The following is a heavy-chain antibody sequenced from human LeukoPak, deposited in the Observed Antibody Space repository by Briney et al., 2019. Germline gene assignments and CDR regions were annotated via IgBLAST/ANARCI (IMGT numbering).Heavy chain of an antibody. J-gene: IGHJ5*02. CDR3: TSYGEWELKGFDP. Sequence: PGGSLRLSCAASGFTFSSYAMSWVRQAPGKGLEWVGFIRSKAYGGTTEYAASVKGRFTISRDDSKSIAYLQMNSLKTEDTAVYYCTSYGEWELKGFDPWGQGTLVTVSS. V-gene: IGHV3-49*04. CDR1: GFTFSSYA. D-gene: IGHD1-26*01. CDR2: IRSKAYGGTT.